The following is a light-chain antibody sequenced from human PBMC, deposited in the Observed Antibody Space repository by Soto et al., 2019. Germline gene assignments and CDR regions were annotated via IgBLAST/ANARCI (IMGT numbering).Light chain of an antibody. J-gene: IGKJ2*01. CDR2: DAS. CDR3: QQYTTYPYT. V-gene: IGKV1-5*01. Sequence: DIPMTQSPSTLSASVGDRVTITCLASQSVTNWLAWYQQKPGKAPNLLIYDASRLQSGIPSRFSGSGSGTEFTHTISSLQPDDFATSYCQQYTTYPYTFGQGTKLEIK. CDR1: QSVTNW.